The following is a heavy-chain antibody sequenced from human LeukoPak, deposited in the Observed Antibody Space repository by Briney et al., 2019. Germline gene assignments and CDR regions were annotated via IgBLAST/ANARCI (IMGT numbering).Heavy chain of an antibody. V-gene: IGHV3-21*01. D-gene: IGHD6-6*01. Sequence: GGSLRLSCAASGFTFSSYSMNWVRQAPGKGLEWVSSISSSSSYIYCADSVKGRFTISRDNAKNSLYLQMNSLRAEDTAVYYCARAGARLRWFDYWGQGTLVTVSS. J-gene: IGHJ4*02. CDR1: GFTFSSYS. CDR3: ARAGARLRWFDY. CDR2: ISSSSSYI.